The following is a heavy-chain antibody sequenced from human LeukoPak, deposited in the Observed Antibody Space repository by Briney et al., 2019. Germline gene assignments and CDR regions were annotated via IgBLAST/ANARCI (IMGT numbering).Heavy chain of an antibody. Sequence: GASVKVSCKASGGTFSSYTISWVRQAPGQGLEWMGRIIPILGIANYAQKFQGRVTITADKSTSTAYMELSGLRSEDTAVYYCARGGTYYDFWSGYLSHNYFDYWGQGTLVTVSS. CDR2: IIPILGIA. J-gene: IGHJ4*02. V-gene: IGHV1-69*02. CDR3: ARGGTYYDFWSGYLSHNYFDY. D-gene: IGHD3-3*01. CDR1: GGTFSSYT.